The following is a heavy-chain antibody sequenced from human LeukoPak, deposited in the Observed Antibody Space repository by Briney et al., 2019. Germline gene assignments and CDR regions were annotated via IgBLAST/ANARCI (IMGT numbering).Heavy chain of an antibody. D-gene: IGHD6-19*01. Sequence: GGAARLSRAASRVIVTRNSMSWVPPAPREGLRWVAIMYSGGTSDSSASVRGRCHIYRDSSNDTLSPQISSLRAVDTGVYYGARGWGSGWPLDRWGEGGLVTVSS. CDR2: MYSGGTS. J-gene: IGHJ5*02. CDR1: RVIVTRNS. V-gene: IGHV3-53*01. CDR3: ARGWGSGWPLDR.